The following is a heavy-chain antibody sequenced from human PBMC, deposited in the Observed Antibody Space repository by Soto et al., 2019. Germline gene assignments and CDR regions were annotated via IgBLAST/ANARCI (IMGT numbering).Heavy chain of an antibody. CDR1: GFTVSSNY. D-gene: IGHD6-13*01. CDR2: IYSGGST. Sequence: GGSLRLSCAASGFTVSSNYMSWVRQAPGKGLEWVSVIYSGGSTYYADSVKGRFTISRDNSKNTLYLQMNSLRAEDTAVYYCWRIAAAGTVDYWGQGTLVTVSS. J-gene: IGHJ4*02. CDR3: WRIAAAGTVDY. V-gene: IGHV3-66*01.